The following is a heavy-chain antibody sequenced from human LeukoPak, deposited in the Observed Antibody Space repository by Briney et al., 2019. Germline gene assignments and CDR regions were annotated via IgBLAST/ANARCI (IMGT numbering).Heavy chain of an antibody. Sequence: SVKVSCKASGGTFSSYAISWVRQAPGQGLEWMGRIIPILGIANYAQKFQGRVTITADKSTSTAYMELSSLRSEDTAVYYCARDYCGSGSPLDYWGQGTLVTVSS. J-gene: IGHJ4*02. D-gene: IGHD3-10*01. V-gene: IGHV1-69*04. CDR1: GGTFSSYA. CDR3: ARDYCGSGSPLDY. CDR2: IIPILGIA.